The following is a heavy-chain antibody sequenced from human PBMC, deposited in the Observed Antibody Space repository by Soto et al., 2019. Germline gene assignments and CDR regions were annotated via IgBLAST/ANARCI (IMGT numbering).Heavy chain of an antibody. CDR2: ISGSGGST. CDR1: GFTFSSYA. CDR3: AKDGSGSGVFKWDYYYYGMDV. V-gene: IGHV3-23*01. Sequence: GGSLRLSCAASGFTFSSYAMSWVRQAPGKGLEWVSAISGSGGSTYYADSVKGRFTISRDNSKNTLYLQMNSLRAEDTAVYYCAKDGSGSGVFKWDYYYYGMDVWGQGTTVTVSS. J-gene: IGHJ6*02. D-gene: IGHD2-8*02.